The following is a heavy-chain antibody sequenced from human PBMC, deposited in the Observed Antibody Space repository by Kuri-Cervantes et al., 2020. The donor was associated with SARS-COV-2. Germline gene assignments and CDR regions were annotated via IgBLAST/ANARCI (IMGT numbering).Heavy chain of an antibody. CDR2: INPDGSYT. CDR1: GFTFSSYA. J-gene: IGHJ4*02. CDR3: VRDGDHWNFDY. V-gene: IGHV3-74*01. Sequence: GGSLRLSCAASGFTFSSYAMSWVRQAPGKGLAWVSRINPDGSYTNNADSVKGRFTLSRDNAKNMLFLQMNSLRAEDTAVYYCVRDGDHWNFDYWGQGTLVTVSS. D-gene: IGHD1-1*01.